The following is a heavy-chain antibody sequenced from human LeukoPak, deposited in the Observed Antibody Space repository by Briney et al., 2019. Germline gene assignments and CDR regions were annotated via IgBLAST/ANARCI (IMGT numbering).Heavy chain of an antibody. CDR2: IDADNGDT. D-gene: IGHD6-19*01. CDR3: ARGSTSVWPLDH. J-gene: IGHJ1*01. Sequence: GASVKVSCKASGYTFSGYAIHWVRQAPGQRFEWMGWIDADNGDTRYSQKFQGRVTITRDTSASTVYMELSSLRSEDTAVYYCARGSTSVWPLDHWGQDTLVTISS. V-gene: IGHV1-3*01. CDR1: GYTFSGYA.